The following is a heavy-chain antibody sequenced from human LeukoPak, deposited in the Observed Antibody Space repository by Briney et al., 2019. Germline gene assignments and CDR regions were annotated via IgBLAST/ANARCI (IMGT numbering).Heavy chain of an antibody. Sequence: GGSLRLSCAASGFTFSSYWMSWVRQAPGKGLEWVANIKQDGSGKYYVDSVKGRFTISRDNAKNSLYLQMNSLRAEDTAVYYCARGGRSSSWDGDFYYFDYWGQGTLVTVSS. V-gene: IGHV3-7*01. D-gene: IGHD6-13*01. CDR2: IKQDGSGK. J-gene: IGHJ4*02. CDR1: GFTFSSYW. CDR3: ARGGRSSSWDGDFYYFDY.